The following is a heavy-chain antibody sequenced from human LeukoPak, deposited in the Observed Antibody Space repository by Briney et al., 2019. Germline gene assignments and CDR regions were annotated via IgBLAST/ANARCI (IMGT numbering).Heavy chain of an antibody. CDR1: GGSISSYY. V-gene: IGHV4-59*01. CDR3: ARGDPSMVRLLDY. Sequence: PSETLSLTCTVSGGSISSYYWSWIRQPPGKGLEWIGYIYYSGSTNYNPSLKSRVTISVDTSKNQFSLKLSSVTAADTAVYYCARGDPSMVRLLDYWGQGTLVTVSS. CDR2: IYYSGST. D-gene: IGHD3-10*01. J-gene: IGHJ4*02.